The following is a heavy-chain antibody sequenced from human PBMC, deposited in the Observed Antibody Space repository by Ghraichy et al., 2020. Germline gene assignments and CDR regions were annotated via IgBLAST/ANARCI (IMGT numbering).Heavy chain of an antibody. Sequence: GGSLRLSCAASGFTFSSSDMHWVRQVIGKGLEWVSAIGTVGDTYYPDSVKGRFTISRDNAKNSLYLQMNSLRAEDTAVYYCARVGSYGSGPSGYWGQGTLVTVSS. CDR1: GFTFSSSD. D-gene: IGHD3-10*01. CDR3: ARVGSYGSGPSGY. CDR2: IGTVGDT. V-gene: IGHV3-13*01. J-gene: IGHJ4*02.